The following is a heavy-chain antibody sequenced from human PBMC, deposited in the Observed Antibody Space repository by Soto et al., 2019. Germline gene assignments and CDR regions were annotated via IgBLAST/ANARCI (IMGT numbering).Heavy chain of an antibody. CDR3: ASGVQLLPLDHYYYGMNV. V-gene: IGHV3-53*01. J-gene: IGHJ6*02. CDR2: SDSGGST. CDR1: GFTVSTNY. Sequence: PGGAQRLSCAASGFTVSTNYMIWVRRAPVKGLNWVSVSDSGGSTYYADSVQGRFTIPRDNPKNTLYLQIHRLTAEDTAVYYCASGVQLLPLDHYYYGMNVSGQGTTVTVSS. D-gene: IGHD2-2*01.